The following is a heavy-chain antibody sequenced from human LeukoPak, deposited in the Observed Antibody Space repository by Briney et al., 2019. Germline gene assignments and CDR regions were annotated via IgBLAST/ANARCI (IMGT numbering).Heavy chain of an antibody. CDR1: GYTFTSYD. V-gene: IGHV1-3*01. Sequence: ASVKVFCKASGYTFTSYDMHWVSQAPGQRLEWMGWINAGNGNTKYSQKFQGRVTITADKSTSTAYMELSSLRSEDTAVYYCARVSGSYVSDLWGRGTLVTVSS. J-gene: IGHJ2*01. CDR3: ARVSGSYVSDL. CDR2: INAGNGNT. D-gene: IGHD1-26*01.